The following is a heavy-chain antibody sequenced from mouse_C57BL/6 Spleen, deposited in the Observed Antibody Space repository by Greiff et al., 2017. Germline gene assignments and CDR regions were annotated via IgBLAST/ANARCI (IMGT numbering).Heavy chain of an antibody. V-gene: IGHV1-82*01. J-gene: IGHJ3*01. Sequence: QVQLQQSGPELVKPGASVKISCKASGYAFSSSWMNWVKQRPGKGLEWIGRLYPGDGDTNYNGKLKGKATLTASKSSSTAYMQLSSLTSEDSAVYFCAGYDDEGIWFAYGGQGTLVTVSA. CDR2: LYPGDGDT. D-gene: IGHD2-2*01. CDR1: GYAFSSSW. CDR3: AGYDDEGIWFAY.